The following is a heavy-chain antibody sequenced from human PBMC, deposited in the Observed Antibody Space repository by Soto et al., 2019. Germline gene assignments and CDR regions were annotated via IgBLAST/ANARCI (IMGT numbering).Heavy chain of an antibody. CDR3: ARELNTESSAYYSFAF. J-gene: IGHJ4*02. CDR1: GYTFTAYG. V-gene: IGHV1-18*01. Sequence: QVQMVQSGPEVKMPGASVKVSCKTSGYTFTAYGLAWLRQAPGQRPEWMGWVSTNDDRTNYARKFQGRVTMTTDRSTTTTSMELRSLGTDETAVYYCARELNTESSAYYSFAFRGQGTLVTVTS. D-gene: IGHD3-22*01. CDR2: VSTNDDRT.